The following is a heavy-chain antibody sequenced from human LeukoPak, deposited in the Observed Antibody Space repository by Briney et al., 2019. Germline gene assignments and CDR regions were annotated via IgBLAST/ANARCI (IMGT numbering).Heavy chain of an antibody. CDR2: INHSGST. Sequence: SETLSLTCAVYGGSFSGYYWSWIRQPPGKGLEWIGEINHSGSTNYNSALKSRVTISVDTSKNQFSLKLSSVTAADTAVYYCARGKRHYYGSGSPYFDYWGQGTLVTVSS. J-gene: IGHJ4*02. D-gene: IGHD3-10*01. CDR1: GGSFSGYY. CDR3: ARGKRHYYGSGSPYFDY. V-gene: IGHV4-34*01.